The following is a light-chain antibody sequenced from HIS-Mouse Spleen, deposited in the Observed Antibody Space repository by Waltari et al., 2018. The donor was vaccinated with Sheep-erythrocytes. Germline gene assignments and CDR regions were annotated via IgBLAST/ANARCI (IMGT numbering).Light chain of an antibody. CDR2: DNN. CDR3: GTWDSSLSAGV. J-gene: IGLJ3*02. Sequence: QSVLTQPPSVSAAPGHKVTISCSGTSPNIGKNYVSWYQQLPGTAPKLLIYDNNKRPSGIPDRFSGSKSGTSATLGITGLQTGDEADYYCGTWDSSLSAGVFGGGTKLTVL. CDR1: SPNIGKNY. V-gene: IGLV1-51*01.